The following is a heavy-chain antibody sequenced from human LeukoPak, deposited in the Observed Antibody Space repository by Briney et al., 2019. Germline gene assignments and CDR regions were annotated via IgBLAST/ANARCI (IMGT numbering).Heavy chain of an antibody. Sequence: GASVKVSCKASGYTFTGFYMHWVRQAPGQGLEWMGWINPNSGVTNYAQMFQGRVTMTTDTSISTAYMELSGLRSDDTAVYYCARTQTLDYWGQGTLVTVSS. J-gene: IGHJ4*02. CDR3: ARTQTLDY. CDR1: GYTFTGFY. V-gene: IGHV1-2*02. CDR2: INPNSGVT. D-gene: IGHD4-23*01.